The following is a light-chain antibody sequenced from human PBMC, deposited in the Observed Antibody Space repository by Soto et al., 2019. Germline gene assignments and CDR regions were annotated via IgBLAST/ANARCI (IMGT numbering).Light chain of an antibody. CDR1: QSVSSNY. CDR2: GAS. V-gene: IGKV3-20*01. CDR3: QQYGSSPRT. J-gene: IGKJ4*01. Sequence: EVGLTQSPGTLSLSQGERATLSCRASQSVSSNYLAWYQQKPGQAPRLLIYGASSRATGIPDRFSGSGSGTDFTLTISRLEPEDFAVYYCQQYGSSPRTFGGGTKVDSK.